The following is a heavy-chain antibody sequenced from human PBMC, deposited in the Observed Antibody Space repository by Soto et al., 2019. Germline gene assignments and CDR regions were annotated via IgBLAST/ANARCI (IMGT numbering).Heavy chain of an antibody. CDR2: IYSSGST. CDR3: ARVPSP. V-gene: IGHV4-59*01. Sequence: SETLSLTCTVSCGSISNYYWNWIRQSPGKGLEWIGYIYSSGSTHYNPSLQNRVTISVDTSKNQFSLKVNSVTAADTAVYYCARVPSPWGQGTLVTVSS. J-gene: IGHJ5*02. CDR1: CGSISNYY.